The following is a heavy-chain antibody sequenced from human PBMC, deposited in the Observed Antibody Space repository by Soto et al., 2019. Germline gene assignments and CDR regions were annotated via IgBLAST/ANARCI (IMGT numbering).Heavy chain of an antibody. CDR2: INTYNGNT. D-gene: IGHD3-16*01. CDR1: GYTFTSYG. Sequence: QVQLVQSGAEVKNPGASVKVSCKTFGYTFTSYGIGWARQAPGQGLEWMGWINTYNGNTNYAQNLQGRLTFTTDTSTSTAYMELRSLRSNDTAIYYCAMVDVYVTPSPQDVWGQGTTVTVSS. J-gene: IGHJ6*02. CDR3: AMVDVYVTPSPQDV. V-gene: IGHV1-18*01.